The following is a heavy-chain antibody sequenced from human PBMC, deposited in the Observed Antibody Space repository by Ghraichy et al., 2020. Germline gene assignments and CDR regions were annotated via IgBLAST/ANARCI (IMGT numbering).Heavy chain of an antibody. J-gene: IGHJ4*02. V-gene: IGHV3-15*01. CDR1: GFTFSNAW. D-gene: IGHD1-1*01. CDR2: IKSKTDGGTT. Sequence: GSLNISCAASGFTFSNAWMNWVRQAPGKGLEWVGRIKSKTDGGTTDYTAPVKGRFSISRDDSKNTLYLQMNSLRTEDTVVYYCIAALERRSTGDYWGQGTLVTVSS. CDR3: IAALERRSTGDY.